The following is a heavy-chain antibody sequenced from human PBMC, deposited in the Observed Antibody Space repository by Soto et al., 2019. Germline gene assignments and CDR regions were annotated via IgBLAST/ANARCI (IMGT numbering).Heavy chain of an antibody. V-gene: IGHV4-39*01. J-gene: IGHJ4*02. Sequence: GSLRLSCTVSGGSISSSSYYWGWIRQPPGKGLEWIGSIYYSGSTYYNPSLKSRVTISVDTSKNHFSLKLSSVTAADTAVYYCARQISQVDTGDGYSSSWYSFGQPEGVDYWGQGTLVTVSS. D-gene: IGHD6-13*01. CDR1: GGSISSSSYY. CDR3: ARQISQVDTGDGYSSSWYSFGQPEGVDY. CDR2: IYYSGST.